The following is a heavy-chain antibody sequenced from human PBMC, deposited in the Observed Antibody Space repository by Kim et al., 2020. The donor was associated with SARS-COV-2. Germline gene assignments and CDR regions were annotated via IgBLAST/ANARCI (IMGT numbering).Heavy chain of an antibody. CDR2: ISGYNGYT. V-gene: IGHV1-18*01. D-gene: IGHD3-10*01. Sequence: ASVTVSCKASGYTFINYGINWVRQAPGQGLEWMGWISGYNGYTNYAQKLQGRVTMTTDTYTTTAYMELGSLRSDDTAVYYCARGSVVRGVVGLISPDYYYVMDGWSQGTTVTVSS. J-gene: IGHJ6*02. CDR3: ARGSVVRGVVGLISPDYYYVMDG. CDR1: GYTFINYG.